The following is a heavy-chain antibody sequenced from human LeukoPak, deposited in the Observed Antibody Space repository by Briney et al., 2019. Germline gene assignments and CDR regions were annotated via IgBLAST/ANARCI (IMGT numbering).Heavy chain of an antibody. CDR2: INHSGST. D-gene: IGHD3-10*01. J-gene: IGHJ6*04. Sequence: SETLSLTCAVYGGSFSGYYWSRIRQPPGKGLEWIGEINHSGSTNYNPSLKSRVTISVDTSKNQFSLKLSSVTAADTAVYYCARVRSTGYYYYGMDVWGKGTTVTVSS. CDR3: ARVRSTGYYYYGMDV. CDR1: GGSFSGYY. V-gene: IGHV4-34*01.